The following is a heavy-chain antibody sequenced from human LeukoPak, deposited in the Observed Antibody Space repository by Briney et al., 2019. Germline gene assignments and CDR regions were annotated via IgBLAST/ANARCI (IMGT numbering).Heavy chain of an antibody. J-gene: IGHJ4*02. CDR3: ARVSKGYCGGYCYSDY. D-gene: IGHD2-21*02. Sequence: ASVKVSCKASGYTFTGYYMHWVRQAPGQGLEWMGWINPNSGGTNYARKFQGRVTMTRDTSITTAYMDLSSLRSDDTALYYCARVSKGYCGGYCYSDYWGQGTLVTVSS. CDR1: GYTFTGYY. V-gene: IGHV1-2*02. CDR2: INPNSGGT.